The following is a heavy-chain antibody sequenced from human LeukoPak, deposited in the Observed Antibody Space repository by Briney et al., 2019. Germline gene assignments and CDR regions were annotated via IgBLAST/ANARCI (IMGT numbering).Heavy chain of an antibody. D-gene: IGHD3-10*01. Sequence: GGSLRLSCAASGFTFSSYAMSWVRQAPGKGLEWVSAISGSGGSTYYADSVKGRFTISRDNSKNTLYLQMNSLRAEDTAVYYCAKDSGNLLWFGELPFDYWGQGTLVNVSS. V-gene: IGHV3-23*01. J-gene: IGHJ4*02. CDR1: GFTFSSYA. CDR3: AKDSGNLLWFGELPFDY. CDR2: ISGSGGST.